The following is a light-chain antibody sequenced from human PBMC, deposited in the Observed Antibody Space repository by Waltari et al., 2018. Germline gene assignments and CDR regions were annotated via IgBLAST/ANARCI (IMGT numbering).Light chain of an antibody. J-gene: IGKJ1*01. Sequence: DIVMTQSTDSLAVSLGERDTIHCKSNQSVLYSSNNNNYLAWYKQKPRQPPKLLIYWASTRESGVPDRFSGSGSGTDFTLAISSLQAEDVAVYYCQQYYTTPWTFGQGTKVEI. CDR2: WAS. V-gene: IGKV4-1*01. CDR3: QQYYTTPWT. CDR1: QSVLYSSNNNNY.